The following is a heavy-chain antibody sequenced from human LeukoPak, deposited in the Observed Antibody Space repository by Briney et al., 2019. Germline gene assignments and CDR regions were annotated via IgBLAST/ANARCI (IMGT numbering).Heavy chain of an antibody. V-gene: IGHV3-13*01. Sequence: GGSLRLSCAASGFTFSSYDMHWVRQATGKGLEWVSAIGTAGDTYYPGSVKGRFTISRENAKNSLYLQMNSLRAGDTAVYYCARAPFGEYPYYFDYWGQGTLVTVSS. CDR2: IGTAGDT. J-gene: IGHJ4*02. CDR1: GFTFSSYD. D-gene: IGHD3-10*01. CDR3: ARAPFGEYPYYFDY.